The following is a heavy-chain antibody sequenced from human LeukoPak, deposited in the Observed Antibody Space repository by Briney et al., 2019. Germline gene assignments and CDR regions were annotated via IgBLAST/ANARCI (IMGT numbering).Heavy chain of an antibody. CDR3: ARDPLGELLDAFDI. CDR1: GFTVSSNY. V-gene: IGHV3-7*01. CDR2: IKQDGSEK. J-gene: IGHJ3*02. Sequence: GGSLRLSCAASGFTVSSNYMSWVRQAPGKGLEWVANIKQDGSEKYYVDSVKGRFTISRDNAKNSLYLQMNSLRAEDTAVYYCARDPLGELLDAFDIWGQGTMVTVSS. D-gene: IGHD1-26*01.